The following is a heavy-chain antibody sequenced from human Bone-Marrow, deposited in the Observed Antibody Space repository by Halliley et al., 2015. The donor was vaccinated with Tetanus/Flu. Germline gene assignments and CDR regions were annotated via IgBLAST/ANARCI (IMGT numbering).Heavy chain of an antibody. V-gene: IGHV4-30-4*01. CDR3: ARGAEYFFDSSGFYDPAI. CDR2: YNAGST. Sequence: YNAGSTFYNPSRKSRVIMSLDTASNQFSLRLESVTAADTAVYYCARGAEYFFDSSGFYDPAIWGQGTTVIVSS. J-gene: IGHJ6*02. D-gene: IGHD3-3*01.